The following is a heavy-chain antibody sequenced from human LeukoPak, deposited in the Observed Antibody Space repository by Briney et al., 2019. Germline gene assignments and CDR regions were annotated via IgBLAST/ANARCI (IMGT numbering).Heavy chain of an antibody. CDR2: IYYSGST. V-gene: IGHV4-59*08. Sequence: PSETLSLTCTVSGGSISSYYWSWIRQPPGKGLEWIGYIYYSGSTNYNPSLKSRVTISVDTSKNQFSLKLSSVTAADTAVYYCARQALYCCGCSCSPRSAFDICGQGTMFNVSS. D-gene: IGHD2-15*01. CDR1: GGSISSYY. CDR3: ARQALYCCGCSCSPRSAFDI. J-gene: IGHJ3*02.